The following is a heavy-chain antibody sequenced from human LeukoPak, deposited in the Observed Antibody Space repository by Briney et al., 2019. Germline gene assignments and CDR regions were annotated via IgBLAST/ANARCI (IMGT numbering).Heavy chain of an antibody. CDR3: AREIGSGSFLDN. CDR1: GYTFAGYY. Sequence: ASVKVSCKASGYTFAGYYMHWVRQAPGQGLEWMGWINPKIGGTNYAQKFQGRVIMTRDTSISTAYMELSRLRSDDTAVYYCAREIGSGSFLDNWGQGTLVTVSS. J-gene: IGHJ4*02. D-gene: IGHD3-10*01. CDR2: INPKIGGT. V-gene: IGHV1-2*02.